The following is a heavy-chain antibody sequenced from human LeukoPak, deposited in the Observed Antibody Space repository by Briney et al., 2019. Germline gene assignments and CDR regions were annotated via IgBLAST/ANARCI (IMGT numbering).Heavy chain of an antibody. CDR3: AKGDYGDYPPSTSHTAIDY. J-gene: IGHJ4*02. D-gene: IGHD4-17*01. V-gene: IGHV3-43*01. CDR2: ISWDGGST. Sequence: GGSLRLSCAASGFTFDDYTMHWVRQAPGKGLEWVSLISWDGGSTYYADSVKGRFTISRDNSKNSLYLQMNSLRTEDTALYYCAKGDYGDYPPSTSHTAIDYWGQGTLVTVSS. CDR1: GFTFDDYT.